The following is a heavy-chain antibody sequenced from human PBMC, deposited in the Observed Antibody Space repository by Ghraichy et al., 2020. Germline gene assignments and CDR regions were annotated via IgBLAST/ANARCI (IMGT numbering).Heavy chain of an antibody. CDR1: GFTVSSNY. CDR3: ARGFQRREGRAQWLVTYYGMDV. D-gene: IGHD6-19*01. V-gene: IGHV3-53*04. Sequence: GGSLRLSCAASGFTVSSNYMSWVRQAPGKGLEWVSVIYSGGSTYYADSVKGRFTISRHNSKNTLYLQMNSLRAEDTAVYYCARGFQRREGRAQWLVTYYGMDVWGQGTTVTVSS. CDR2: IYSGGST. J-gene: IGHJ6*02.